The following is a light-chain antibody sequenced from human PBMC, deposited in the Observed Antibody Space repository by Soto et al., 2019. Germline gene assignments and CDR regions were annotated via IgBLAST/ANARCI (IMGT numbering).Light chain of an antibody. CDR2: EGN. CDR1: SGDVGSYNL. J-gene: IGLJ1*01. Sequence: QSALTQPASVSGSPGQSITISCTKTSGDVGSYNLVSWYQHHPGKAPKFIIYEGNKRPSGVSNRFSGSKSGNTASLTISGLQAEDEADYYCCSYAGSRIYVFGTGTK. CDR3: CSYAGSRIYV. V-gene: IGLV2-23*01.